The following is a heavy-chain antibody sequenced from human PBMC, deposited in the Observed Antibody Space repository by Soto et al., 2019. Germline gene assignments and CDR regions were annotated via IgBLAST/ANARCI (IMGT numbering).Heavy chain of an antibody. CDR2: IDPSDSYT. J-gene: IGHJ6*02. V-gene: IGHV5-10-1*01. CDR1: GYRFTRYW. Sequence: GESVKISCKGSGYRFTRYWISWVRQMPGKGLEWMGRIDPSDSYTNYSPSFQGHVTISADKSISTAYLQWSSLKASDTAMYYCAREPKYYYYGMDVCGQGTTFTVSS. CDR3: AREPKYYYYGMDV.